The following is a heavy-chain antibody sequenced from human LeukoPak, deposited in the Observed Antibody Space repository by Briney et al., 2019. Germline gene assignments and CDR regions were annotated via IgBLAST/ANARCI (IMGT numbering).Heavy chain of an antibody. J-gene: IGHJ6*03. CDR1: GYTFTGYY. V-gene: IGHV1-2*02. CDR2: INPNSGGT. D-gene: IGHD3-10*01. Sequence: ASVKVSCKASGYTFTGYYMHWVRQAPGQGLEWMGWINPNSGGTNYAQKFQGRVTMTRDTSISTAYMELSRLRSDDTAVYYCARSKGRITMVRGVIGYYYYTDVWGKGTTVTISS. CDR3: ARSKGRITMVRGVIGYYYYTDV.